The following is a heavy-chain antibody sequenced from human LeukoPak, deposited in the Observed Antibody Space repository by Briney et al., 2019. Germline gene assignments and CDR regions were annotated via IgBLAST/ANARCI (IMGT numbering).Heavy chain of an antibody. J-gene: IGHJ4*02. D-gene: IGHD7-27*01. CDR2: ISSSGSTI. CDR1: GFTFSDSD. CDR3: ANHELGDSRDY. Sequence: PGGSLRLSCAASGFTFSDSDMNWVRQAPGKGLEWVSYISSSGSTIYYADSVKGRFTISRDNAKNSLYLQMNSLRAEDTAVYYCANHELGDSRDYWGQGTLVTVSS. V-gene: IGHV3-48*04.